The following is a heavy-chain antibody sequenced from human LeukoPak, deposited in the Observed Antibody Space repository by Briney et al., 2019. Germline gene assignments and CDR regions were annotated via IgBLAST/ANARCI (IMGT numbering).Heavy chain of an antibody. D-gene: IGHD3-22*01. CDR3: AKHDPRRVVITNWFDP. CDR2: ISGSGGIT. V-gene: IGHV3-23*01. CDR1: GFTFSAYA. J-gene: IGHJ5*02. Sequence: GGSLGLSCAASGFTFSAYAISWVRQAPGKGLEWVSAISGSGGITYYADSVKGRFTISRGNSKNTLYLQMNSLRAEDTAVYYCAKHDPRRVVITNWFDPWGQGTLVTVSS.